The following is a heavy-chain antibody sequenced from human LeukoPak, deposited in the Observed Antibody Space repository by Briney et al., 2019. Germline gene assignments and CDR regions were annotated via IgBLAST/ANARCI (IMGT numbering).Heavy chain of an antibody. J-gene: IGHJ6*02. D-gene: IGHD6-13*01. Sequence: SVKVSCKASGGTFSSYAISWVRQAPGQGLEWMGGIIPIFGTANYAQKFQGRVTITADESTSTAYMELSSLRSEDTAVYYCARVRAAAGTHRYYYYGMDVWGQGTTVTVSS. V-gene: IGHV1-69*13. CDR2: IIPIFGTA. CDR3: ARVRAAAGTHRYYYYGMDV. CDR1: GGTFSSYA.